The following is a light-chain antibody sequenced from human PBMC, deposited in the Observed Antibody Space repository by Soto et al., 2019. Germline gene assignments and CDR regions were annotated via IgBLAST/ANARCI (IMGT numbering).Light chain of an antibody. CDR2: STN. J-gene: IGLJ3*02. Sequence: QTVVTQEPSLTVSPGGTITLTCASSTGAVTSDHHPNWFQQKPGQPPRALIYSTNNRHSWTPARFSGSLLGGKAALTLSGVQPDDEAEYYCLLFYGGIQRVFGGGTKLTVL. V-gene: IGLV7-43*01. CDR3: LLFYGGIQRV. CDR1: TGAVTSDHH.